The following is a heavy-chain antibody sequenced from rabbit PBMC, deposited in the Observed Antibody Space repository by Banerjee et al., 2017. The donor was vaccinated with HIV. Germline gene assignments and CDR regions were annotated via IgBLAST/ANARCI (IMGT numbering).Heavy chain of an antibody. D-gene: IGHD6-1*01. CDR1: GFSFSGSYY. CDR2: ICGDSNAST. CDR3: ARSGPDSYWLTRLDL. J-gene: IGHJ3*01. Sequence: QRQLEESGGGLVKPGASLTLTCKASGFSFSGSYYMCWVRQAPGKGLEWIACICGDSNASTWYASWVNGRFTISKSTSLNTVTLQMTSLTAADTATYFCARSGPDSYWLTRLDLWGQGTLVTVS. V-gene: IGHV1S43*01.